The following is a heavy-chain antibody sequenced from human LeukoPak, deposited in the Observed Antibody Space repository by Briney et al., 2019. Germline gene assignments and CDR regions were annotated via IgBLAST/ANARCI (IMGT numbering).Heavy chain of an antibody. CDR3: ARDRVMVRGSFILSRIASDI. V-gene: IGHV4-4*07. CDR1: DDSISSYY. Sequence: SETLSLTCTVSDDSISSYYWSWIRQPAGKGLEWIGLIYTSGSTNYNPSLKSRVTMSVDTSKNQFSLKLSSVTAADTAVYYCARDRVMVRGSFILSRIASDIWGQGTMVTVSS. CDR2: IYTSGST. J-gene: IGHJ3*02. D-gene: IGHD3-10*01.